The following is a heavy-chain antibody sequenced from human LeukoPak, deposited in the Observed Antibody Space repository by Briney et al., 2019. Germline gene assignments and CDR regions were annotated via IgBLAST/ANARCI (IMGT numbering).Heavy chain of an antibody. V-gene: IGHV4-61*01. D-gene: IGHD3-22*01. CDR3: ARGNYYDRVGWFDP. Sequence: SETLSLTCTVSGGSLSSGSYYWSWIRQPPGKGLEWIGYIYNSVSTNYNPSLKSRVTISVDTSKNQFSLKLSSVTAADTAVYYCARGNYYDRVGWFDPWGQGTLVTVSS. CDR1: GGSLSSGSYY. CDR2: IYNSVST. J-gene: IGHJ5*02.